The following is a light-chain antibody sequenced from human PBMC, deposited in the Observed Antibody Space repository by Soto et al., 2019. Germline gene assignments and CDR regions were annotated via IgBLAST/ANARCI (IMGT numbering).Light chain of an antibody. CDR1: SSEIGGYNY. J-gene: IGLJ1*01. CDR2: DVS. V-gene: IGLV2-14*01. Sequence: QSVLTQPASVSGSPGQSITISCPGTSSEIGGYNYVSWYQQHPGKAPKLMIYDVSSRPSGVSNRFSGAKSGNTASLTISGLQTEDEADYYCSSYTSSSTPYVFGTGTKVTVL. CDR3: SSYTSSSTPYV.